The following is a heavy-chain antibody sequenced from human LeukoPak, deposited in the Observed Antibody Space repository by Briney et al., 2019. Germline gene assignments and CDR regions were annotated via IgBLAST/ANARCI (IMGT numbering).Heavy chain of an antibody. J-gene: IGHJ6*03. V-gene: IGHV1-69*05. CDR2: IIPIFGTA. CDR1: GYTFTSYD. D-gene: IGHD5-12*01. Sequence: ASVKVSCKASGYTFTSYDINWVRQAPGQGLEWMGGIIPIFGTANYAQKFQGRVTITTDESTSTAYMELSSLRSEDTAVYYRARDPGGYDPWYMDVWGKGTTVTVSS. CDR3: ARDPGGYDPWYMDV.